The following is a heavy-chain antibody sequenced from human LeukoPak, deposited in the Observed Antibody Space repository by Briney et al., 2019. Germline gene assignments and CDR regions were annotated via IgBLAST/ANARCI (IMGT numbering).Heavy chain of an antibody. CDR1: GYTLTELS. CDR3: ATAGYYYDSSGLIDH. D-gene: IGHD3-22*01. CDR2: FDPEDGET. V-gene: IGHV1-24*01. J-gene: IGHJ4*02. Sequence: ASVKVSCKVSGYTLTELSMHWVRQAPGKGLEWMGGFDPEDGETIYAQKFQGRVTMTEDTSTDTAYMELSSLRSEDTAVYYCATAGYYYDSSGLIDHWGQGTLVTVSS.